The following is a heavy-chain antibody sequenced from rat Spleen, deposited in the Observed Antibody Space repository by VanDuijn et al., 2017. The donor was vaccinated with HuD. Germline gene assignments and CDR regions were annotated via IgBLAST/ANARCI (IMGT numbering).Heavy chain of an antibody. CDR3: ARRHYGYTDYFDY. CDR1: GFTFTNYD. V-gene: IGHV5-25*01. D-gene: IGHD1-9*01. J-gene: IGHJ2*01. Sequence: EVRLVESGGGLVQPGRSLKLSCAASGFTFTNYDMAWVRQAPTKGLEWVASISPSGGITYYRDSVKGRFSISRDNAKSTLYLQMNSLRSEDTATYYCARRHYGYTDYFDYWGQGVMVTVSS. CDR2: ISPSGGIT.